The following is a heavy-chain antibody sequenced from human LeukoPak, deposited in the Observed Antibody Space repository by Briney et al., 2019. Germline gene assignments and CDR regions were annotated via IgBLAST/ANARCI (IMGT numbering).Heavy chain of an antibody. CDR2: IGTAGDT. V-gene: IGHV3-13*01. CDR3: ARDREGTAQWLVEAFDI. J-gene: IGHJ3*02. CDR1: GFTFSNYD. D-gene: IGHD6-19*01. Sequence: GGSLRLSCAASGFTFSNYDMHWVRQATGKGLEWVSAIGTAGDTYYPGSVKGRFTISRENAKNSVYLQMNSLRAGDTAVYYCARDREGTAQWLVEAFDIWGQGTMVTVSS.